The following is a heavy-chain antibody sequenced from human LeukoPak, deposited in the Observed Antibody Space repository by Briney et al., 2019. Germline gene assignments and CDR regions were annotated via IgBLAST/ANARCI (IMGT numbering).Heavy chain of an antibody. CDR3: ARGEAINWNYNWYFDL. D-gene: IGHD1-7*01. CDR2: IYHSGST. CDR1: GGSISSYY. V-gene: IGHV4-59*12. Sequence: SETLSLTCTVSGGSISSYYWSRIRQPPGKGLEWIGYIYHSGSTYYNPSLKSRVTISVDRSKNQFSLKLSSVTAADTAVYYCARGEAINWNYNWYFDLWGRGTLVTVSS. J-gene: IGHJ2*01.